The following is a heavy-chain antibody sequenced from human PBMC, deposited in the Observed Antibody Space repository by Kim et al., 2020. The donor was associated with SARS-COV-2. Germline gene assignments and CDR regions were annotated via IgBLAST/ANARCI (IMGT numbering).Heavy chain of an antibody. CDR1: GGSISSGDYY. V-gene: IGHV4-30-4*01. CDR3: ARFRQSVVPADMCFDY. D-gene: IGHD2-2*01. CDR2: IYYSGST. J-gene: IGHJ4*01. Sequence: SETLSLTCTVSGGSISSGDYYWSWIRQPPGKGLEWIGYIYYSGSTYYNPSLKSRVTISVDTSKNQFSLKLSSVTAADTAVYYCARFRQSVVPADMCFDYWGQEPWSPSP.